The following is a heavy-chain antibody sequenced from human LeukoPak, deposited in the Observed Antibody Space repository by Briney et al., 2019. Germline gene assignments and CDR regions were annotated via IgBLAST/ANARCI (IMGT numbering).Heavy chain of an antibody. D-gene: IGHD2-21*02. CDR3: ARGNYVYCGGDCSRGAFDI. Sequence: TPSETLSLTCTVSGGSISSYYWSWIRQPAGKGLEWIGRIHTSGNTKYNTSIKGRVTMSADTSKNQFSLKLSSVTAADTAVYYCARGNYVYCGGDCSRGAFDIWGQGTMVTVSS. CDR2: IHTSGNT. V-gene: IGHV4-4*07. J-gene: IGHJ3*02. CDR1: GGSISSYY.